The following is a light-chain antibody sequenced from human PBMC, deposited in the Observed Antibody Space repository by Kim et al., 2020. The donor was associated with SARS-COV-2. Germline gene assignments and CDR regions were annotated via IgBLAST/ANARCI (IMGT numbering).Light chain of an antibody. J-gene: IGLJ2*01. CDR1: SSDHHDYNH. CDR2: DVS. Sequence: GQSVTISCTGTSSDHHDYNHDSGYQQHPGKAPKLMIYDVSARPSGVPDRFSASKSGNTASLTVSGPQAEDEADYFWTSYTGSNNFVFGGGTQLTVL. CDR3: TSYTGSNNFV. V-gene: IGLV2-8*01.